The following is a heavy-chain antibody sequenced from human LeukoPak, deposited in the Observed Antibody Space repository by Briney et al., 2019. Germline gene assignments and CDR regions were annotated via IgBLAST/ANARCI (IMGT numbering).Heavy chain of an antibody. J-gene: IGHJ4*02. D-gene: IGHD6-13*01. CDR1: GFTFSNYW. Sequence: GGSLRLSCAASGFTFSNYWISWVRQAPGKWLEWVANIKEDGSEKYYVDSVKGRFTISRDNARNSLYLQMNSLRAEDTAVYYCASGRQLGYWGQGTLVTVSS. CDR3: ASGRQLGY. CDR2: IKEDGSEK. V-gene: IGHV3-7*01.